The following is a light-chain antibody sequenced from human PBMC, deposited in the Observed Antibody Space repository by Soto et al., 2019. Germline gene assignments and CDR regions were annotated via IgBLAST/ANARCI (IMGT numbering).Light chain of an antibody. V-gene: IGKV3-20*01. CDR2: GAS. CDR3: QQYGSSPRT. CDR1: QSVSSSY. J-gene: IGKJ1*01. Sequence: EIVLTQSPGTLSLSPWERATLSCRASQSVSSSYLAWYQQKPGQAPRLLIYGASSRATGIPDRFSGSGSRTDFTLTISRLEPEDFAVYYCQQYGSSPRTFGQGTKVDIK.